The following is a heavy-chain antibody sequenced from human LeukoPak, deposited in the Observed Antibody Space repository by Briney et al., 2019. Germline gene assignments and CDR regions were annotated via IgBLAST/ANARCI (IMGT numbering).Heavy chain of an antibody. D-gene: IGHD5-24*01. CDR2: INPSGGST. V-gene: IGHV1-46*01. J-gene: IGHJ6*03. CDR3: ARDRSEIATITYYYYYMDV. Sequence: GASVKVSCKASGYTFTSYYMHWVRQAPGQGLEWMGIINPSGGSTSYAQKFQGRVTMTRDMSTSTVYMELSSLRSEDTAVYYCARDRSEIATITYYYYYMDVWGKGTTVTVSS. CDR1: GYTFTSYY.